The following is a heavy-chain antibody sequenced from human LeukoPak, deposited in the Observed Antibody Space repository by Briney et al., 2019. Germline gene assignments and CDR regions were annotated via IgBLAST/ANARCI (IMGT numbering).Heavy chain of an antibody. CDR2: INHSGST. CDR1: GGPFSGYY. V-gene: IGHV4-34*01. CDR3: ARGFRPEGFDP. J-gene: IGHJ5*02. Sequence: SVTLSLTCAVYGGPFSGYYWSWIRQPPGKGLEWIGEINHSGSTNYNPSLKSRVTISVDTSKNQFSLKLSSVTAADTAVYYCARGFRPEGFDPWGQGTLVTVS.